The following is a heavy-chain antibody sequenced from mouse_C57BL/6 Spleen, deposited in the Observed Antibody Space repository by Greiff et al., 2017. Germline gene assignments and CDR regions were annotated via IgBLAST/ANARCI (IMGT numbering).Heavy chain of an antibody. CDR1: GFTFSDYG. V-gene: IGHV5-17*01. CDR3: AVGDYVDY. J-gene: IGHJ2*01. CDR2: ISSGSSTI. Sequence: EVQLQQSGGGLVKPGGSLKLSCAASGFTFSDYGMHWVRQAPEKGLEWVAYISSGSSTIYYADTVKGRFTISRDNAKNTLFLQMTSLRSEDTAMYYCAVGDYVDYWGQGTTLTVSS. D-gene: IGHD3-3*01.